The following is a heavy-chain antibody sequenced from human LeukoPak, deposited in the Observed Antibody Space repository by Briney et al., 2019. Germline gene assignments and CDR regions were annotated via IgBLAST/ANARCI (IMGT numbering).Heavy chain of an antibody. Sequence: GGSLRLSCAASGFTFNKYSMNWVRQAPGKGLEWVASISSSSVYIHYADLVKGRFTISRDNAKNLMFLQMNSLRVEDTAVYYCARCTTGRTFGSLREIKRSREIDYWGQGTLVTVSS. CDR1: GFTFNKYS. CDR3: ARCTTGRTFGSLREIKRSREIDY. D-gene: IGHD1-1*01. V-gene: IGHV3-21*01. CDR2: ISSSSVYI. J-gene: IGHJ4*02.